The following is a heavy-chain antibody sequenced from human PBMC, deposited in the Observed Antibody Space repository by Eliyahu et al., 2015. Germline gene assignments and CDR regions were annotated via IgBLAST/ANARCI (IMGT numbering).Heavy chain of an antibody. V-gene: IGHV4-4*07. Sequence: QVQLQESGPGLVKPSETLSLTCTVSGGSISSYYWSWXRXPAGKGLEWIGRIYTSGSTNYNPSLKSRVTMSVDTSKNQFSLKLSSVTAADTAVYYCARDLTDDYGDYERDVEGYYYYGMDVWAKGPRSPSP. CDR3: ARDLTDDYGDYERDVEGYYYYGMDV. J-gene: IGHJ6*02. D-gene: IGHD4-17*01. CDR2: IYTSGST. CDR1: GGSISSYY.